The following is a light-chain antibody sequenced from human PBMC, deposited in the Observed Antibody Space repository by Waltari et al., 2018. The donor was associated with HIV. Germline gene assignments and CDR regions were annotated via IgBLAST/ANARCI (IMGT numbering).Light chain of an antibody. CDR3: SSYASNNTFVV. Sequence: QSALTQPPSASGPPGQTVTLSCTGTRRDIGRSDFLPWYQLQPDKVPKLIIYEVNKRPSGIPDRFSGSKADNTASLTVSGLQTDDEAIYYCSSYASNNTFVVFGGGTRLTVL. V-gene: IGLV2-8*01. CDR1: RRDIGRSDF. J-gene: IGLJ2*01. CDR2: EVN.